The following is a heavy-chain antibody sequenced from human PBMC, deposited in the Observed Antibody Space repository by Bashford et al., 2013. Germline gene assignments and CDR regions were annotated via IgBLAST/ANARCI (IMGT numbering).Heavy chain of an antibody. Sequence: WVRQMPGKGLEWMGIIYPGDSDTRYSPSFQGQVTISADKSISTAYLQWSSLKASDTAMYYCARRGSGGIRYYYMDVWGKGTTVTVSS. V-gene: IGHV5-51*01. D-gene: IGHD2-15*01. J-gene: IGHJ6*03. CDR3: ARRGSGGIRYYYMDV. CDR2: IYPGDSDT.